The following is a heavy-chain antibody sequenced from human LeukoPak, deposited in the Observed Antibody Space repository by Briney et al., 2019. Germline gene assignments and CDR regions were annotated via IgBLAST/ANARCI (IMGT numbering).Heavy chain of an antibody. CDR2: ISGSGGST. V-gene: IGHV3-23*01. CDR3: APIWFGELLSVFDY. Sequence: GGSLRLSCAASGFTFSSYAMSWVRQAPGMGLEWVSAISGSGGSTYYADSVKGRFTISRDNSKNTLYLQMNSLRAEDTAVYYCAPIWFGELLSVFDYWGQGTLVTVSS. J-gene: IGHJ4*02. CDR1: GFTFSSYA. D-gene: IGHD3-10*01.